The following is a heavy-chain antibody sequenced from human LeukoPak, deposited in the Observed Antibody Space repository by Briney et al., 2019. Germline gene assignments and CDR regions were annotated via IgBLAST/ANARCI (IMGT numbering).Heavy chain of an antibody. CDR1: GLTVSSYS. J-gene: IGHJ4*02. CDR3: ARAPASGRSGFDY. Sequence: PGGSLRLSCAASGLTVSSYSMNWVRQAPGKGLEWVSYISSSSSTIYYAHSVKGRFTISRDTAKNSLYLQMNSLRAEDTAVYYCARAPASGRSGFDYWGQGTLVTVSS. D-gene: IGHD2-15*01. CDR2: ISSSSSTI. V-gene: IGHV3-48*01.